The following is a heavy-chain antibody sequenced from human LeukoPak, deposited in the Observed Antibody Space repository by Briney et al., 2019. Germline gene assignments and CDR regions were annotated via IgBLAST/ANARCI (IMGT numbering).Heavy chain of an antibody. Sequence: SETLSLTCTVSGGSISSYYWTWIRQSAGKGLEWIGRMYTSGSTKYSPSFESRVTMSGDASKNQFSLRLNSVTAADTAIYYCARIYSRGWSLDYWGPGTLVTVSS. CDR3: ARIYSRGWSLDY. J-gene: IGHJ4*02. CDR2: MYTSGST. D-gene: IGHD6-19*01. V-gene: IGHV4-4*07. CDR1: GGSISSYY.